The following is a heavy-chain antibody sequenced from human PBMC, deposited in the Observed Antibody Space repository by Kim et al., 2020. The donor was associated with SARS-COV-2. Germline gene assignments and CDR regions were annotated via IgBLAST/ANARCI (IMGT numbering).Heavy chain of an antibody. V-gene: IGHV5-10-1*01. D-gene: IGHD3-22*01. CDR2: IDPSDSYT. CDR1: GYSFTSYW. Sequence: GESLKISCKGSGYSFTSYWISWVHQMPGKGLEWMGRIDPSDSYTNYSPSFQGHVTISADKSISTAYLQWSSLKASDTAMYYCASHTGTYYYDSSGYYVDYWGQGTLVTVSS. CDR3: ASHTGTYYYDSSGYYVDY. J-gene: IGHJ4*02.